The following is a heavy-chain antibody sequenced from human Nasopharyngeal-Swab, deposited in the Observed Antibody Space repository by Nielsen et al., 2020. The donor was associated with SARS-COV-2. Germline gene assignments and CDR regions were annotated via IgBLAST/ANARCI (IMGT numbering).Heavy chain of an antibody. Sequence: ASVKVSCKASGYTFTGYYMHWVRQAPGQGLEWMGRINSNSGDTKYVQKFQGRVTMTRDTSISTADMELSRLRSDDTAVYYCARGNSYGYDYWGQGILVTVSS. CDR1: GYTFTGYY. V-gene: IGHV1-2*06. CDR2: INSNSGDT. CDR3: ARGNSYGYDY. D-gene: IGHD5-18*01. J-gene: IGHJ4*02.